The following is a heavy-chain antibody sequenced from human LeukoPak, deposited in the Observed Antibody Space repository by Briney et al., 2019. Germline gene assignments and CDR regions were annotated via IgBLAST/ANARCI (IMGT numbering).Heavy chain of an antibody. D-gene: IGHD2-8*01. J-gene: IGHJ6*03. Sequence: GGSLRLSCAASGFTFSSYAMSWVRQAPGKGLGWVSAISGSGGSTYYADSVKGRFTTSRDNSKNTLYLQMNSLRAEDTAVYYCAKAGQCTNGVCYGYYYYYMDVWGKGTTVTVSS. CDR1: GFTFSSYA. CDR2: ISGSGGST. V-gene: IGHV3-23*01. CDR3: AKAGQCTNGVCYGYYYYYMDV.